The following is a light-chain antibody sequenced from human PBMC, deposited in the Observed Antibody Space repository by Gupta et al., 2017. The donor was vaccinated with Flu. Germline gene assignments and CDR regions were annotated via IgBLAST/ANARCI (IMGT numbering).Light chain of an antibody. Sequence: PSTLSASVGDRVTITCRASQNINIWLAWYQQKPGKAPKLLIYKASTLESGVPSRFSGSGSGAEFTLTISSLQPDDYATYCCQQYNSYPWTFGQGTKVEIK. CDR2: KAS. V-gene: IGKV1-5*03. CDR1: QNINIW. J-gene: IGKJ1*01. CDR3: QQYNSYPWT.